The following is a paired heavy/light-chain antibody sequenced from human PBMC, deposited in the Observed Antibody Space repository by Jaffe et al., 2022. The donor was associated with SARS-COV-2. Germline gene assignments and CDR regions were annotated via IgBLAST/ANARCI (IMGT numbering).Light chain of an antibody. CDR3: QEYNNWPRT. CDR1: QSVRSN. CDR2: GAS. Sequence: IMMTQSPGTLSVSPGEGATLSCRASQSVRSNLAWYQQKPGQAPRLLIYGASTRATGIPARFSGSGSGTQFTLTISSLQSEDFAVYYCQEYNNWPRTFGQGTKLEIK. V-gene: IGKV3-15*01. J-gene: IGKJ2*01.
Heavy chain of an antibody. CDR3: ARDGGSYYYGWFDP. V-gene: IGHV1-18*01. CDR1: GYTFSSYG. CDR2: ISGYNGNG. Sequence: QVQLVQSGAEVKKPGASVKVSCKASGYTFSSYGINWVRQAPGQGLEWMGWISGYNGNGNYAQKFQGRVTMTTDTSTGTVYMELRSLRSDDTAVYYCARDGGSYYYGWFDPWGQGTLVTVSS. J-gene: IGHJ5*02. D-gene: IGHD3-22*01.